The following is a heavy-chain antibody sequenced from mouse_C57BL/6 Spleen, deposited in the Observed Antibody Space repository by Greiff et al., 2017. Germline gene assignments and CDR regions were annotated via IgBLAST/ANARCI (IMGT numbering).Heavy chain of an antibody. J-gene: IGHJ2*01. V-gene: IGHV3-6*01. D-gene: IGHD2-5*01. Sequence: VQLKQSGPGLVKPSQSLSLTCSVTGYSITSGYYWNWIRQFPGNKLEWMGYISYDGSNNYNPSLKNRISITRDTSKNQFFLKLNSVTTEDTATYYCARASYYSNYVDYWGQGTTLTVSS. CDR3: ARASYYSNYVDY. CDR2: ISYDGSN. CDR1: GYSITSGYY.